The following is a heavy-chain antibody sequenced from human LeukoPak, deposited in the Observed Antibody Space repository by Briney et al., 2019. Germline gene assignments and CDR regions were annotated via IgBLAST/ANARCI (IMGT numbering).Heavy chain of an antibody. CDR1: GGSFSGYY. CDR2: INHSGST. Sequence: SETLSLTCAVYGGSFSGYYWSWIRQPPGKGLEWIGEINHSGSTNYNPSLKSRVIISVDTSKNQFSLKLSSVTAADTAVYYCARTRSSGYLTFDYWGQGILVTVSS. V-gene: IGHV4-34*01. D-gene: IGHD3-22*01. CDR3: ARTRSSGYLTFDY. J-gene: IGHJ4*02.